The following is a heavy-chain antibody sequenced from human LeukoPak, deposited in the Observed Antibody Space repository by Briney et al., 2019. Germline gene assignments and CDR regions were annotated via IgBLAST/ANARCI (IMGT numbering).Heavy chain of an antibody. CDR2: INSDGGIT. J-gene: IGHJ4*02. CDR3: ARAGSPAYSDILTGYYDGRDY. CDR1: GFTFSSYW. D-gene: IGHD3-9*01. V-gene: IGHV3-74*01. Sequence: GGSLRLSCAASGFTFSSYWMHWVRQAPGKGLVWVSRINSDGGITRYADSVKGGFTISRDNAKNTLYLQMNNLRVEDTAVYYCARAGSPAYSDILTGYYDGRDYWGQGTLVTVSS.